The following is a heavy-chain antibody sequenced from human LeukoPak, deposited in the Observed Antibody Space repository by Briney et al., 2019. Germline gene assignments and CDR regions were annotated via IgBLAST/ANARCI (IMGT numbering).Heavy chain of an antibody. V-gene: IGHV4-61*02. D-gene: IGHD3-10*01. Sequence: PSETLSLTCTVSGGSISSGSYYWSWIRQPAGKGLEWIGRIYTSGSTNYNPSLKSRVTISVDTSKNQFSLKLSSVTAADTAVYCCAREVDYYGREYLGAFDIWGQGTMVTVSS. CDR1: GGSISSGSYY. J-gene: IGHJ3*02. CDR3: AREVDYYGREYLGAFDI. CDR2: IYTSGST.